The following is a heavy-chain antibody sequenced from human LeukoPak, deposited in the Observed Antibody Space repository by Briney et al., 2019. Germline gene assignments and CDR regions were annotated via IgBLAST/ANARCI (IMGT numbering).Heavy chain of an antibody. V-gene: IGHV4-61*02. Sequence: PSETLSLTCTVSGGSISSGSYCWSWIRQPAGKGLEWIGRIYTSGSTNYNPSLKSRVTISVDTSKNQFSLKLSSVTAADTAVYYCARTPSRYDILTGYLPQPWFDPWGQGTLVTVSS. J-gene: IGHJ5*02. CDR2: IYTSGST. CDR1: GGSISSGSYC. D-gene: IGHD3-9*01. CDR3: ARTPSRYDILTGYLPQPWFDP.